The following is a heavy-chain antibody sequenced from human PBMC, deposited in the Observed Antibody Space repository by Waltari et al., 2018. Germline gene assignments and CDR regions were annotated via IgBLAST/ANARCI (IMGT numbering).Heavy chain of an antibody. D-gene: IGHD3-10*01. CDR2: ISDKGGKT. CDR3: AKEGGYSYYNNYFDS. V-gene: IGHV3-20*04. CDR1: GFDFALNG. J-gene: IGHJ5*01. Sequence: EAHLVESGGRETRPGGALRLPCVASGFDFALNGMSWVRQGPGKVLEWVVSISDKGGKTYYAESVEGRFSISRDNAESSLYLQMNSLRVEDTALYYCAKEGGYSYYNNYFDSWGQGTRVTVSS.